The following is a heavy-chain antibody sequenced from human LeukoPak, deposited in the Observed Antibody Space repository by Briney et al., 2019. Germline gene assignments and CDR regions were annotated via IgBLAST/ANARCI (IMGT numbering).Heavy chain of an antibody. Sequence: SETLSLTCTVSGGSITNYYWTWIRQPPGKGLEWIGYIHYSGSTNYNPSLKSRVTISVDTSKNQFSLKLSSVTAADTAVYYRARASVTYYYYYYMDVWGKGTTVTVSS. V-gene: IGHV4-59*01. CDR1: GGSITNYY. J-gene: IGHJ6*03. CDR2: IHYSGST. CDR3: ARASVTYYYYYYMDV. D-gene: IGHD4-11*01.